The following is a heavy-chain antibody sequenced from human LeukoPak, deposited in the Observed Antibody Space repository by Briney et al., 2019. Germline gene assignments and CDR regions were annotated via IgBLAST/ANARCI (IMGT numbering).Heavy chain of an antibody. D-gene: IGHD1-26*01. CDR2: IRPDASDT. CDR1: GFTFRNNW. CDR3: TSISLGANEDY. Sequence: GGSLRLSCAASGFTFRNNWMNWIRQAPGKGLEWVANIRPDASDTGYVDSVKGRFTISRDNAKNSVYLQMNSLRVDDTAVYYCTSISLGANEDYWGQGTRVTVSS. V-gene: IGHV3-7*03. J-gene: IGHJ4*02.